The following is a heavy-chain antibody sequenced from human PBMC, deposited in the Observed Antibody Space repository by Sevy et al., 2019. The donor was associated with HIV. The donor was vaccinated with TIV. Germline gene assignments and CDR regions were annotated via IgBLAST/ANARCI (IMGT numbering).Heavy chain of an antibody. J-gene: IGHJ4*02. CDR1: GFTFSSYG. CDR2: ISYDGSNK. D-gene: IGHD1-20*01. CDR3: AKGGWYNWNPFPLFFDY. V-gene: IGHV3-30*18. Sequence: GGSLRLSCAASGFTFSSYGMHWVRQAPGKGLEWVAVISYDGSNKYSADSGKGRFTISRENSKNTLYLQMNSLGAEDTAVYYCAKGGWYNWNPFPLFFDYWGQGTLVTVSS.